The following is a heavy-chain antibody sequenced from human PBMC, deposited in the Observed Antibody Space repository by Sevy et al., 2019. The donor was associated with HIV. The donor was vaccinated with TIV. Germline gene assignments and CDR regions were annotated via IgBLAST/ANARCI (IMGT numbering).Heavy chain of an antibody. J-gene: IGHJ4*02. D-gene: IGHD4-17*01. CDR3: VRDLPPSATTVAHFDY. Sequence: GGSLRLSCAASGFTFSSYEMNWVRQAPGEGPEWVSSITNSAANKYYSDSVKGRFTISRDNAKNSLFLQMNSLRAEDTAVYYCVRDLPPSATTVAHFDYWGQGTLVTVSS. CDR2: ITNSAANK. V-gene: IGHV3-48*03. CDR1: GFTFSSYE.